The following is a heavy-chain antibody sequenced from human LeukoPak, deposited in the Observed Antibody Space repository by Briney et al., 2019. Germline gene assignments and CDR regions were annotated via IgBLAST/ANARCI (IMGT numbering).Heavy chain of an antibody. CDR1: GGSISSYF. CDR3: ARYGVSGWVIDN. V-gene: IGHV4-59*08. D-gene: IGHD6-19*01. J-gene: IGHJ4*02. Sequence: SETLSLTCTVSGGSISSYFWTWIRQSPGQGLEWIGYIYHTGATTYNPSLKSRVTMSIDTSKKQFSLKLTSVTAADTAVYFCARYGVSGWVIDNWGQGTLVTVSS. CDR2: IYHTGAT.